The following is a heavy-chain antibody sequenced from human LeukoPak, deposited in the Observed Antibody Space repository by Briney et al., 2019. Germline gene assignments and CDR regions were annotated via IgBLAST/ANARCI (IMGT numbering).Heavy chain of an antibody. Sequence: GASVKVSCKASGGTFNKFAISWVRQAPGQGLEWMGGIIPVFGNTNYAQTFQGRVSITTDESTDTVYMELSSLRSEDTAVYYCARVGSVNYYYYMDVWGKGTTVTVSS. D-gene: IGHD3-10*01. CDR3: ARVGSVNYYYYMDV. CDR1: GGTFNKFA. V-gene: IGHV1-69*05. CDR2: IIPVFGNT. J-gene: IGHJ6*03.